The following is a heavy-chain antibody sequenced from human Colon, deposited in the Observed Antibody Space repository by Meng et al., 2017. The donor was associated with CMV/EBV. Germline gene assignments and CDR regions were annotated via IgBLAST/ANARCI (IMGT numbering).Heavy chain of an antibody. D-gene: IGHD5-24*01. V-gene: IGHV4-34*01. J-gene: IGHJ4*02. CDR2: IHHSGST. CDR3: SRGADPYKSGIY. Sequence: QVKLRVGGAGRLRPAETLSLTCTVYGGSLSGYYWTWIRQPPGKGLEWIGEIHHSGSTFYNPSLNNRVSISVDTSKNQFSLNLRSVTAADTAVYYCSRGADPYKSGIYWGQGALVTVSS. CDR1: GGSLSGYY.